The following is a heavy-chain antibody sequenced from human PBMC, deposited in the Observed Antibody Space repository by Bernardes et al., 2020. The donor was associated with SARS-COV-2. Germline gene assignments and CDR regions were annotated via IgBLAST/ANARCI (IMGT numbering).Heavy chain of an antibody. CDR2: ISAYNGNT. CDR1: GYTFTSYG. J-gene: IGHJ6*02. CDR3: ARGIVVVPAANQNSYYYYGMDV. D-gene: IGHD2-2*01. Sequence: ASVKVSCKASGYTFTSYGISWVRQAPGQGLEWMGWISAYNGNTNYAQKLQGRVTMTTDTSTSTAYMELRSLRSDDTAVYYCARGIVVVPAANQNSYYYYGMDVWGQGTTVTVSS. V-gene: IGHV1-18*01.